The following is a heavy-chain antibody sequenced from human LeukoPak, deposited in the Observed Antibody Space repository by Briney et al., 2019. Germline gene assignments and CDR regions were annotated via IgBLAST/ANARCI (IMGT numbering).Heavy chain of an antibody. Sequence: GGSLRLSCAASGFSFSSYIMNWVRQAPGKGLEWVSHISSSSSTIYYADSVKGRFTISRDNAKNSLYLQMSSLRAEDTGVYYCARARRSEYQGNWGQGTPVTVSS. V-gene: IGHV3-48*04. CDR3: ARARRSEYQGN. CDR1: GFSFSSYI. J-gene: IGHJ4*02. CDR2: ISSSSSTI. D-gene: IGHD2-2*01.